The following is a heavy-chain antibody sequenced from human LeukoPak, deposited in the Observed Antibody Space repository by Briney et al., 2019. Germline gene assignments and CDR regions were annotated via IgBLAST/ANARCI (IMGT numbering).Heavy chain of an antibody. D-gene: IGHD5-24*01. V-gene: IGHV4-39*07. Sequence: SETLSLTCTVSGGSISTNSYYWGWIRQPPGKGLEWIGTIYYSGSSYYNPSLKSRVTISVDTSKNQFSLKLSSVTAADTAVYYCARGARAGYNLEPFDYWGQGTLVTVSS. CDR3: ARGARAGYNLEPFDY. J-gene: IGHJ4*02. CDR1: GGSISTNSYY. CDR2: IYYSGSS.